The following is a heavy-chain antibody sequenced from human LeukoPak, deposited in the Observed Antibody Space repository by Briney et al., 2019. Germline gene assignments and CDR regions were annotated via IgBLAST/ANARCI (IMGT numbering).Heavy chain of an antibody. V-gene: IGHV3-64*01. CDR2: ISSNGGST. Sequence: GGSLRLSCAASGFTFSSYAMHWVRQAPGKGLEYVSAISSNGGSTSYANSVKGRFTISRDNSKNTLYLQMGSLRAEDMAVYYCASSIGRLTTVVPNIWGQGTLVTVSS. CDR3: ASSIGRLTTVVPNI. CDR1: GFTFSSYA. D-gene: IGHD4-23*01. J-gene: IGHJ4*02.